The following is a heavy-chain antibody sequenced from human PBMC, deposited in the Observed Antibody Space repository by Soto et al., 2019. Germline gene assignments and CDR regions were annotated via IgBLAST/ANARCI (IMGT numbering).Heavy chain of an antibody. D-gene: IGHD2-21*01. CDR3: ARDVPDTSLFFYDYGMDV. V-gene: IGHV1-18*01. Sequence: QVHLVQSGAEVRKPGASVKVSCKASGYSFTSYGISWVRQAPGQGLEWMGWISTDSGNTNYAHNLQGRVSMTIDPSTSTAYMELWSLGSDDTAVYYCARDVPDTSLFFYDYGMDVWGQGTTVTVSS. CDR1: GYSFTSYG. CDR2: ISTDSGNT. J-gene: IGHJ6*02.